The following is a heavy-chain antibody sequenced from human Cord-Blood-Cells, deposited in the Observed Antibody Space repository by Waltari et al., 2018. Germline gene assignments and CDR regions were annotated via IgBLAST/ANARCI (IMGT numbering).Heavy chain of an antibody. CDR2: INRNSGGT. Sequence: QVKLVQSGAEVKKPGASVKVSCQAAGYTFTGYYTHWVRQAPGQGLAWMGWINRNSGGTNYAQKFQGRVTMTRDTSISTAYMELSRLRSDDTAVYYCARVPNWNYAGVDYWGQGTLVTVSS. J-gene: IGHJ4*02. V-gene: IGHV1-2*02. CDR3: ARVPNWNYAGVDY. D-gene: IGHD1-7*01. CDR1: GYTFTGYY.